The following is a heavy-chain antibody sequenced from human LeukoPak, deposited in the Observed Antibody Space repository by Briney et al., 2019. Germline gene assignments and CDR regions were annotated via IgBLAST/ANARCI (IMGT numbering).Heavy chain of an antibody. V-gene: IGHV4-30-4*01. CDR1: GGSLSSGDYY. D-gene: IGHD3-9*01. Sequence: SQTLSLTCTVSGGSLSSGDYYWSWIRQPPGKGLEWIGYIYYSGSTDYSPSLRSRVTISVDTSKNQFSLKLSSVTAADTAVYYCAGDDILTGYWDWGQGTLVTVSS. J-gene: IGHJ4*02. CDR3: AGDDILTGYWD. CDR2: IYYSGST.